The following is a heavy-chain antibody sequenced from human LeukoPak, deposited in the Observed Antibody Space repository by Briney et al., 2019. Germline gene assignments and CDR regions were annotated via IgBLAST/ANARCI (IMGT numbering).Heavy chain of an antibody. CDR1: GFTFSNAW. V-gene: IGHV3-15*07. D-gene: IGHD2-21*02. CDR3: TATTRIVVVTAKDPIRH. CDR2: IKSKTDGGTT. J-gene: IGHJ1*01. Sequence: GGSLRLSCAASGFTFSNAWMNWVRQAPGKGLEWVGRIKSKTDGGTTDYAAPVKGRFTISRDDSKNTLYLQMNSLKTEDTAVYYCTATTRIVVVTAKDPIRHWGQGTLVTVSS.